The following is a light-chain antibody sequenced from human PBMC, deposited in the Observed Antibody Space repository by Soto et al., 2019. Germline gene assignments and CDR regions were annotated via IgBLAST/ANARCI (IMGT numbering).Light chain of an antibody. Sequence: EIVLTQSPATLSLSPGERATLSCRASQSVSSNLAWYQQKPGQAPRLLIYGASIRATGIPDRFGGSGSGTDFTLTISRLEPEDFAVYYCQQYGNSPITFGQGTRLEN. CDR3: QQYGNSPIT. V-gene: IGKV3-20*01. J-gene: IGKJ5*01. CDR2: GAS. CDR1: QSVSSN.